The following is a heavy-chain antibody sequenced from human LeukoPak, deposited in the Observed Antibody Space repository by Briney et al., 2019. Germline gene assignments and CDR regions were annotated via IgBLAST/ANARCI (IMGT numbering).Heavy chain of an antibody. J-gene: IGHJ4*02. CDR2: IYHSGST. V-gene: IGHV4-38-2*02. CDR1: GHSIINSYY. CDR3: ARHPPTGCSGGRCYSGRFDY. Sequence: SETLSLTCTVSGHSIINSYYWGWIRQPPGKGLEWIGSIYHSGSTYYNPSLKSRVTISVDTSKNQFSLKLSSVTAADTAVYYCARHPPTGCSGGRCYSGRFDYWGQGTLVTVSS. D-gene: IGHD2-15*01.